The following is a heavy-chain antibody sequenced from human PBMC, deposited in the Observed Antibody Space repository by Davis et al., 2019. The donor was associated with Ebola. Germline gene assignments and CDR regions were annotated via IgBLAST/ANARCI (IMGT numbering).Heavy chain of an antibody. D-gene: IGHD5-12*01. Sequence: MPSETLSLTCAVYGGSFSGYYWSWIRQPPGKGLEWIGEINHSGSTNYNPSLKSRVTISVDTSKNQFSLKLSSVTAADTAVYYCARLGGGYSGYEFDYWGQGTLVTVSS. CDR3: ARLGGGYSGYEFDY. V-gene: IGHV4-34*01. CDR2: INHSGST. CDR1: GGSFSGYY. J-gene: IGHJ4*02.